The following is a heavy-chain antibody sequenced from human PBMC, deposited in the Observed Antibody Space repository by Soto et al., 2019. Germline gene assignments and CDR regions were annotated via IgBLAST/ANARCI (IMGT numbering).Heavy chain of an antibody. CDR2: IIPIFGTA. J-gene: IGHJ4*02. D-gene: IGHD3-22*01. Sequence: SVKVSCKASGGTFSSYAISWVRQAPGQGLEWMGGIIPIFGTANYAQKFQGRVTITADKSTSTAYMELSSLRSEDTAVYYCARDKRYYYDSSGYYCFDYWGQGTQVTVSS. CDR1: GGTFSSYA. CDR3: ARDKRYYYDSSGYYCFDY. V-gene: IGHV1-69*06.